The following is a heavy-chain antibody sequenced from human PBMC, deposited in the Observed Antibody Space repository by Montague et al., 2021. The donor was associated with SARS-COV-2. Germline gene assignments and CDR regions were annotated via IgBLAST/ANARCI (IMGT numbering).Heavy chain of an antibody. CDR1: GGSINSYY. Sequence: SETLSLTCTVSGGSINSYYWSWIRQPPGKGLEWIGYIYYSGSTYYNPSLKSRVTISVDTSKNQFSLKLSSVTAADTAVYYCARVLGGYCSGGSCYRGWYFDLWGRGTLVTVSS. V-gene: IGHV4-59*12. D-gene: IGHD2-15*01. CDR3: ARVLGGYCSGGSCYRGWYFDL. J-gene: IGHJ2*01. CDR2: IYYSGST.